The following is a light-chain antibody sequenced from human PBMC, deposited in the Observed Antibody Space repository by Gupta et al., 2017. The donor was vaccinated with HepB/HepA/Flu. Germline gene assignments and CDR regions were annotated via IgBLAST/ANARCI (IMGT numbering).Light chain of an antibody. CDR2: DVT. Sequence: QSALTQPASVSLSPGQSNTTSCTGTSNDIGFYNYVSCYQQHPDKAHKLIIYDVTHRPSGVSYRFSGSKSGNTASLTISGLQAEDEADYYCSSYTTISTPVFGGGTKLTVL. CDR1: SNDIGFYNY. J-gene: IGLJ2*01. V-gene: IGLV2-14*03. CDR3: SSYTTISTPV.